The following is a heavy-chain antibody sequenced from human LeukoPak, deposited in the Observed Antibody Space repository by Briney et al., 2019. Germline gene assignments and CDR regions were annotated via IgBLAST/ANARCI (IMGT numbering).Heavy chain of an antibody. CDR2: IIPIFGTA. V-gene: IGHV1-69*01. CDR1: GGTFSSCA. CDR3: ARGWLAETMVVTPYNY. D-gene: IGHD4-23*01. J-gene: IGHJ4*02. Sequence: ASVKVSCKASGGTFSSCAISWVRQAPGQGLEWMGGIIPIFGTANYAQKFQGRVTITADESTNTAYMELSSLRSEDTAVYYCARGWLAETMVVTPYNYWGQGTLVTVSS.